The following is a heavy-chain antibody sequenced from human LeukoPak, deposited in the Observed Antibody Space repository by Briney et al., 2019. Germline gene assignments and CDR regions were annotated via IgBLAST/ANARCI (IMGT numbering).Heavy chain of an antibody. CDR3: ARGYYYDSSGYYYDRFDP. V-gene: IGHV4-39*02. CDR1: GGSISSSSYY. J-gene: IGHJ5*02. D-gene: IGHD3-22*01. Sequence: SETLSLTCTVSGGSISSSSYYWGWIRQPPGKGLEWIGSIYYSGSTYYNPSLKSRVTISVDTSKNHFSLKLSSVTAADTAVYYCARGYYYDSSGYYYDRFDPWGQGTLVTVSS. CDR2: IYYSGST.